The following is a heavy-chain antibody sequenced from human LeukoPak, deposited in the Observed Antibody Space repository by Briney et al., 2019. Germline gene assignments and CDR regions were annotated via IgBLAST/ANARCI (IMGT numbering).Heavy chain of an antibody. D-gene: IGHD1-7*01. J-gene: IGHJ6*02. CDR2: IRSKAYGGTT. Sequence: GRSLRLSCTASGFTLGDYGLSWVRQAPGKGLEWVGFIRSKAYGGTTENAASVKGRFTISRDDSNSIAYLQMYSLKTEDTAVYYCARGGELYYHYGMDVWGQGTTVTVSS. CDR3: ARGGELYYHYGMDV. CDR1: GFTLGDYG. V-gene: IGHV3-49*04.